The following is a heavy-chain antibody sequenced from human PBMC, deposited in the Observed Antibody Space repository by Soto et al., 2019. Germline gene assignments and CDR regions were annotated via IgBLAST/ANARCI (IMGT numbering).Heavy chain of an antibody. V-gene: IGHV3-30-3*01. D-gene: IGHD1-26*01. CDR3: ARDRGSWWYYYGMDV. Sequence: PGGSLRLSCAASGFTFSSYAMHWVRQAPGKGLEWVAVISYDGSNKYYADSVKGRFTISRDNSKNTLYLQMNSLRAEDTAVYYCARDRGSWWYYYGMDVWGQGTTVTVSS. J-gene: IGHJ6*02. CDR2: ISYDGSNK. CDR1: GFTFSSYA.